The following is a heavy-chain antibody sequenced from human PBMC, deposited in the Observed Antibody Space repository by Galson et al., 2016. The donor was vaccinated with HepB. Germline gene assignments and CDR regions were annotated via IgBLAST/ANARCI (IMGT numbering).Heavy chain of an antibody. D-gene: IGHD6-19*01. CDR1: GASISGTNYY. Sequence: SETLSLTCNDSGASISGTNYYWGWIRQPPGRGLEWIGSIYYSGSTNYNPSLESRVTISVDTSKNQLSLSLSSVTAVDTAVYYCATGIVVAGRMYYYYIDVWGKGTSVTVSS. J-gene: IGHJ6*03. CDR3: ATGIVVAGRMYYYYIDV. CDR2: IYYSGST. V-gene: IGHV4-39*01.